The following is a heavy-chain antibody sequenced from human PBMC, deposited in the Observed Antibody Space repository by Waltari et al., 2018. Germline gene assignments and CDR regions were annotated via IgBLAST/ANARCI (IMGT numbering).Heavy chain of an antibody. V-gene: IGHV3-23*01. CDR1: GFTFSSYA. CDR2: ISGRGGST. J-gene: IGHJ4*02. Sequence: EVQLLESGGGLVQPGGSLRLSCAASGFTFSSYAMSWVRQAPGKGLEWVSAISGRGGSTYYADSVKGRFTISRDNSKNTLYLQMNSLRAEDTAVYYCAKGWSRGVTLFDYWGQGTLVTVSS. D-gene: IGHD3-10*01. CDR3: AKGWSRGVTLFDY.